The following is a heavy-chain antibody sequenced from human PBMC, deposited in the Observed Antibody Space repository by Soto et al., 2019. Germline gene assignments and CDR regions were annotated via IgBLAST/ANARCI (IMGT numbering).Heavy chain of an antibody. Sequence: EVQLVESGGGLVQPGGSLRLSCADSGFSFSSYWMHWVRQGPGKGLVWVSRINTDGSSTNYADSVKGRFTISRDNAKNTVYLQMNSLRAEDTAVYYFARSPGGYYIDWGQGTMGTVSS. CDR2: INTDGSST. CDR1: GFSFSSYW. J-gene: IGHJ3*01. V-gene: IGHV3-74*01. CDR3: ARSPGGYYID. D-gene: IGHD3-9*01.